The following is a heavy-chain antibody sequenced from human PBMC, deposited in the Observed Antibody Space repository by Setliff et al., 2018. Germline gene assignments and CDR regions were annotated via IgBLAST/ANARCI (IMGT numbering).Heavy chain of an antibody. J-gene: IGHJ4*02. D-gene: IGHD2-2*01. CDR2: FVGGGSNT. V-gene: IGHV3-23*01. Sequence: GGSLRLSCEGSGFTFSSYNMNWVRQAPGKGLEWVSSFVGGGSNTYHADSVKGRFTISRDNSKNTLYLQMNSLRAEDTAVYYCAKGTVGHCSGATCYPFDSWGLGTLVTVSS. CDR3: AKGTVGHCSGATCYPFDS. CDR1: GFTFSSYN.